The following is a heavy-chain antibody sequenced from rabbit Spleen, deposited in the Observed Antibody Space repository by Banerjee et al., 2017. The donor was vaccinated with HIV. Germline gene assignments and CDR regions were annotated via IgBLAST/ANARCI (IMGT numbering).Heavy chain of an antibody. CDR3: ARYNVGGASNYVNVNDLHL. Sequence: QQQLVESGGGLVKPGASLTLTCKASGFDFSYGDVMCWVRQGPGKGLEWIACMNTASGGAVYATWAKGRFTISGASWTTVSLQMTSLTAADTATYFCARYNVGGASNYVNVNDLHLWGSGTLVTVS. V-gene: IGHV1S45*01. D-gene: IGHD8-1*01. CDR1: GFDFSYGDV. J-gene: IGHJ4*01. CDR2: MNTASGGA.